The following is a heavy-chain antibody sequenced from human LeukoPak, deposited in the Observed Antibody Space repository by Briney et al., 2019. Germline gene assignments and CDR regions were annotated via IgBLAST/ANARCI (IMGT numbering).Heavy chain of an antibody. CDR3: AREKRGKYYYDSSGYSGHNWFDP. D-gene: IGHD3-22*01. CDR1: GFTFNTYA. Sequence: GGSLRLSCAASGFTFNTYAMSWVRQAPGKGLEWVSAISDSGGSAYYADSVKGRFTISRDNAKSSLYLQMNSLRAEDTAVYYCAREKRGKYYYDSSGYSGHNWFDPWGQGTLVTVSS. J-gene: IGHJ5*02. V-gene: IGHV3-23*01. CDR2: ISDSGGSA.